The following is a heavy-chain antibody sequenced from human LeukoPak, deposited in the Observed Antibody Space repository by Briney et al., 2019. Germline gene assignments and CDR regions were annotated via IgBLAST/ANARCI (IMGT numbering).Heavy chain of an antibody. D-gene: IGHD6-19*01. V-gene: IGHV4-59*01. CDR1: GGSISSYY. Sequence: SETLSLTCTVSGGSISSYYWSWIRQPPGKGLEWSGYIYYSGSTNYNPSLKSRVTISVDTSKNQFSLKLSSVTAADTAVYYCARVRYSSGWYDGLDYWGQGTLVTVSS. CDR2: IYYSGST. J-gene: IGHJ4*02. CDR3: ARVRYSSGWYDGLDY.